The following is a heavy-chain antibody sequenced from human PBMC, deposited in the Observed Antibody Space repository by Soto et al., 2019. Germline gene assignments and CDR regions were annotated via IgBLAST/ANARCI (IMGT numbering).Heavy chain of an antibody. J-gene: IGHJ3*01. Sequence: EEQLLESGGGLVQPGGSLRLSCAASGFSFSTYVLTWVRQAPGKGLEWVSSISGSGDSAYYADSVKGRFTISRDNSRNTVSLQMNTLKDQDTAVYYCAKDRTFGDIGGAFDLWSQGTTVTVSS. CDR3: AKDRTFGDIGGAFDL. D-gene: IGHD4-17*01. CDR2: ISGSGDSA. CDR1: GFSFSTYV. V-gene: IGHV3-23*01.